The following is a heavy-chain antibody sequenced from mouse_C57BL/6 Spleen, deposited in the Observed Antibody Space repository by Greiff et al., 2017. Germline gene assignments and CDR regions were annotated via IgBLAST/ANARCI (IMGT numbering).Heavy chain of an antibody. D-gene: IGHD1-1*01. Sequence: VQLQQPGAELVKPGASVKLSCKASGYTFTSYWMHWVKQRPGQGLEWIGMIHPNSGSTNYNEKFKSKATLTVDKSSSTAYMQLSSLTSEDSAVYYCARARDYYYGSSYQVAMDYWGQGTSVTVSS. V-gene: IGHV1-64*01. J-gene: IGHJ4*01. CDR1: GYTFTSYW. CDR3: ARARDYYYGSSYQVAMDY. CDR2: IHPNSGST.